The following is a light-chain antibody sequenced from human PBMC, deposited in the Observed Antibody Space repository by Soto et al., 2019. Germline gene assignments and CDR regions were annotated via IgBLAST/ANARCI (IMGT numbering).Light chain of an antibody. V-gene: IGKV3-11*01. CDR3: QQRSNWPLT. Sequence: EIVLTQSPATLSLSPGERAILSCRASQSISGYIAWYQQKPGQAPRLLIYDASNRAPGIPARFSGSGSGTDFTLTITGLEPEDFAVYYCQQRSNWPLTFGGGTKVDIK. CDR1: QSISGY. J-gene: IGKJ4*01. CDR2: DAS.